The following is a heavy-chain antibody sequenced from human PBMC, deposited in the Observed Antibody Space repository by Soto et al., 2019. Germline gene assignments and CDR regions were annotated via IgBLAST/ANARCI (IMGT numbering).Heavy chain of an antibody. CDR2: MNPNSGNT. CDR1: GYTFTSYD. CDR3: TRGGGYTFWSRYPNWFDP. J-gene: IGHJ5*02. D-gene: IGHD3-3*01. V-gene: IGHV1-8*01. Sequence: QVQLVQSGAEVKKPGASVKVSCKASGYTFTSYDINWVRQATGQGLEWMGWMNPNSGNTGYAQKFQGRVTMTRNTSISTAYMELSSLRSEDTAVYYCTRGGGYTFWSRYPNWFDPWGQGTLVTVSP.